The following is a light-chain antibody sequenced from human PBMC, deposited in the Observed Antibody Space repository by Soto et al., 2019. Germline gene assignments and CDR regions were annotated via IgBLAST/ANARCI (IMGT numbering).Light chain of an antibody. CDR1: QSISSY. CDR3: QQSYSTPEP. Sequence: DIQMTQNPSSLSASVGDRVTITFRASQSISSYLNWYQQKPGKAPKLLIYAASSLQSGVPSRFSGSGSGTDFTLTISSLQPEDFAPYYCQQSYSTPEPFGQRTKVAI. J-gene: IGKJ1*01. V-gene: IGKV1-39*01. CDR2: AAS.